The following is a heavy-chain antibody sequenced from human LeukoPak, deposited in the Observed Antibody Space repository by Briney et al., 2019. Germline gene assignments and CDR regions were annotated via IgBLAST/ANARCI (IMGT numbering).Heavy chain of an antibody. J-gene: IGHJ3*02. Sequence: ASVKVSCKASGYTFTGYYMHWVRQAPGQGLEWMGWINPNSGGTNYAQKFQGWVTMTRDTSISTAYMELSRLRSDDTAVYYCARGSGSGSYWNAFDIWGQGTMVTVSS. CDR1: GYTFTGYY. V-gene: IGHV1-2*04. CDR3: ARGSGSGSYWNAFDI. CDR2: INPNSGGT. D-gene: IGHD3-10*01.